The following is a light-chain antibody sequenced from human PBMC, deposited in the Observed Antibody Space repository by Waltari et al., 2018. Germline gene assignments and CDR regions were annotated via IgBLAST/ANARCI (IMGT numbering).Light chain of an antibody. CDR1: SLRRYY. Sequence: SSELTQDPAVSVALGQTVRITCQGDSLRRYYASWYQQKAGQAPLLVIYGKNNRPSGIPDRFSGSSSRNTASLTITGAQAEDEADYYCNSRDNSVDHLNLLFGGGTKVTVL. CDR3: NSRDNSVDHLNLL. CDR2: GKN. J-gene: IGLJ2*01. V-gene: IGLV3-19*01.